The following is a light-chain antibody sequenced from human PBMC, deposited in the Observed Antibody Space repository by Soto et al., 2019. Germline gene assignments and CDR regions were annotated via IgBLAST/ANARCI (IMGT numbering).Light chain of an antibody. CDR3: AAWDDSLSGVI. CDR2: SSD. Sequence: QSVLTQPPSASGTPGQRVTISCSGGRSNIGTNYVHWYQKLPGTAPKLLIYSSDHRPSGVPDRFSGTKSGTSASLVISGLQSEDEGDHYCAAWDDSLSGVIFGGGTKLTVL. J-gene: IGLJ2*01. CDR1: RSNIGTNY. V-gene: IGLV1-44*01.